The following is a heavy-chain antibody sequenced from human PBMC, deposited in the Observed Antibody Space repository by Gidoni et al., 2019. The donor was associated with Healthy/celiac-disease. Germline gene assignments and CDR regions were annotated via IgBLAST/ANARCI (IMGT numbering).Heavy chain of an antibody. Sequence: QLQLQESGPGLMKPSETLSLTCTVSGGSISSTSYYWGWIRQPPGKGLEWIGSIYYSGNIYYNPSLKSRVTISADTSKNEFSLKLNSVTAADTAVYYCATQTENWSDPWGQGTLVTVSS. V-gene: IGHV4-39*01. CDR3: ATQTENWSDP. J-gene: IGHJ5*02. CDR1: GGSISSTSYY. CDR2: IYYSGNI. D-gene: IGHD2-21*02.